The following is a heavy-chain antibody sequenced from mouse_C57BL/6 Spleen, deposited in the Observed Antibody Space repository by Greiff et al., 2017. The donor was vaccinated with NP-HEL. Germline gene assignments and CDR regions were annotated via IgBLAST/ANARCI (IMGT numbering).Heavy chain of an antibody. CDR1: GFNIKNTY. V-gene: IGHV14-3*01. J-gene: IGHJ1*03. CDR3: ARLFFYDSQYWYFDV. CDR2: IDPANGNT. D-gene: IGHD2-4*01. Sequence: VQLQQSVAELVRPGASVKLSCTASGFNIKNTYMHWVKQRPEPGLEWIGRIDPANGNTKYAPKFPGKATITADTSSNTAYLQLSSLTSEDTAIYYCARLFFYDSQYWYFDVWGTGTTVTVSS.